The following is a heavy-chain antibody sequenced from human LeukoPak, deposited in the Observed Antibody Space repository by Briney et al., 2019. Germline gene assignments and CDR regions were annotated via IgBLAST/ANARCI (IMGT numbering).Heavy chain of an antibody. CDR3: PRVKPTYYYDSSGPLLD. Sequence: GGSLRLSCAASGITFSNSWMCWVRQAPGKGLEWVANIKEEGSEKYYVNCVKGRFTISRDSAKNSLYVQMNSLRAEDTALYYCPRVKPTYYYDSSGPLLDWGQGTLVTVSS. D-gene: IGHD3-22*01. V-gene: IGHV3-7*03. J-gene: IGHJ4*02. CDR2: IKEEGSEK. CDR1: GITFSNSW.